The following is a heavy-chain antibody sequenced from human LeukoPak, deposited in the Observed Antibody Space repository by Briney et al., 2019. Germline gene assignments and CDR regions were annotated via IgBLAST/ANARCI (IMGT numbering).Heavy chain of an antibody. J-gene: IGHJ5*02. CDR1: GYTFTSYY. Sequence: ASVKVSCKASGYTFTSYYMHWVRQATGQGLEWMGWMNPNSGNTGYAQKFQGRVTITRNTSISTAYMELSSLRSEDTAVYYCARVYSSSKIRFDPWGQGTLVTVSS. D-gene: IGHD6-6*01. V-gene: IGHV1-8*03. CDR3: ARVYSSSKIRFDP. CDR2: MNPNSGNT.